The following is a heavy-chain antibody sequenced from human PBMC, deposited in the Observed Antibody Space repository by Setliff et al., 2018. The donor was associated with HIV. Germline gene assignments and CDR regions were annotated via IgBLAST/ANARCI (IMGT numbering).Heavy chain of an antibody. V-gene: IGHV1-46*01. CDR2: INPSGGST. CDR1: GYTFTSYY. J-gene: IGHJ6*02. D-gene: IGHD1-26*01. CDR3: AATVESVGPYYGMDV. Sequence: GASVKVSCKASGYTFTSYYMHWVRQAPGQGLEWMGIINPSGGSTSYAQKFQGRVTMTRDKSTSTAYMELSSLRSEDTAVYYCAATVESVGPYYGMDVWGQGTTVTVSS.